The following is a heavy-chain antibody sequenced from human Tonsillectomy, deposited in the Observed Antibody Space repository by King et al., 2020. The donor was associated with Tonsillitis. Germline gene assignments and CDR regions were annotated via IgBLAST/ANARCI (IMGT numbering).Heavy chain of an antibody. Sequence: VQLVESGGGVVQPGRSLRLSCAASGVPFSSYGMHWVRQAPGKGLEWVEIISYDGKKKYYADPVKGRFPISRDNSKKPLYPQMNSLRAGDTAVYYCETTGFIEVVSDYWGQGPLVTVSS. CDR3: ETTGFIEVVSDY. CDR1: GVPFSSYG. V-gene: IGHV3-30*03. D-gene: IGHD1-14*01. J-gene: IGHJ4*02. CDR2: ISYDGKKK.